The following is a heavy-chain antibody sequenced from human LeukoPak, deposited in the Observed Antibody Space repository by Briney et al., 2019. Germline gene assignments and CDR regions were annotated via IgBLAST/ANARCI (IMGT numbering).Heavy chain of an antibody. D-gene: IGHD3-22*01. J-gene: IGHJ4*02. CDR1: GASFNSDDQY. V-gene: IGHV4-31*03. Sequence: SETLSLTCTVSGASFNSDDQYWNWIRQSPGKGLEWIGSIHPSGMLYNNPSLESRVTMSRDTSKKQFSLNLNSVTTADTAVYFCSRGLDSRKLGYWGQGILVTVSS. CDR2: IHPSGML. CDR3: SRGLDSRKLGY.